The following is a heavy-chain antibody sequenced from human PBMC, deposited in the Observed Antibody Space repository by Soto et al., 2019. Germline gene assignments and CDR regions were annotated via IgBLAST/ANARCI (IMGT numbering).Heavy chain of an antibody. J-gene: IGHJ4*02. CDR2: ISTGGENT. V-gene: IGHV3-23*01. Sequence: GGSLRLSCAASGFTFSDYAMTWVRQAPGKGLEWVSTISTGGENTHYPDSVKGRFTVSRDNSRNTMYLQMNSLRAEDTAIYYCAREFDFDSWGQGTLVTVSS. CDR1: GFTFSDYA. CDR3: AREFDFDS. D-gene: IGHD3-10*01.